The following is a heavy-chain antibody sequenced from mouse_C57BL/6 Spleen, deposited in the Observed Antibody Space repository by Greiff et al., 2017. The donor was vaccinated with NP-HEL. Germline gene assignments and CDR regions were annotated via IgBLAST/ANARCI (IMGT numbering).Heavy chain of an antibody. D-gene: IGHD1-1*01. J-gene: IGHJ3*01. CDR2: IYPRSGNT. CDR1: GYTFTSYG. V-gene: IGHV1-81*01. Sequence: QVQLQQSGAELARPGASVKLSCKASGYTFTSYGISWVKQRTGQGLEWIGEIYPRSGNTYYNEKFKGKATLTADKSSSTAYMELRSLTSEDSAVYFCARYKYYYGSSYEAWFAYWGQGTLVTVSA. CDR3: ARYKYYYGSSYEAWFAY.